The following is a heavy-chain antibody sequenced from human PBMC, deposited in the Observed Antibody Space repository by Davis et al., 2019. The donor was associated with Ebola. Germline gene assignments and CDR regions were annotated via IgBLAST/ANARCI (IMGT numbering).Heavy chain of an antibody. J-gene: IGHJ5*02. D-gene: IGHD4-17*01. V-gene: IGHV4-61*08. CDR2: IYYSGST. CDR3: ARAQTTVTTGWFDP. Sequence: SETLSLTCTVSGGSISSGGYYWSWIRQHPGKGLEWIGYIYYSGSTNYNPSLKSRVTISVDTSKNQFSLKLSSVTAADTAVYYCARAQTTVTTGWFDPWGQGTLVTVSS. CDR1: GGSISSGGYY.